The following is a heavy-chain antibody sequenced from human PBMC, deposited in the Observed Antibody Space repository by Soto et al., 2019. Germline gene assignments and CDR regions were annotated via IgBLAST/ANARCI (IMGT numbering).Heavy chain of an antibody. CDR3: ARGRGRGRNYYGMDV. J-gene: IGHJ6*02. CDR1: GFTFSSYA. V-gene: IGHV3-64*01. Sequence: GESLRLSYAASGFTFSSYAMHWFRQAPGKGLEYVSAISSNGGSTYYANSVKGRLTISRDNTKNKQNQKISSLRDEDMAVYYCARGRGRGRNYYGMDVWGQGT. D-gene: IGHD2-15*01. CDR2: ISSNGGST.